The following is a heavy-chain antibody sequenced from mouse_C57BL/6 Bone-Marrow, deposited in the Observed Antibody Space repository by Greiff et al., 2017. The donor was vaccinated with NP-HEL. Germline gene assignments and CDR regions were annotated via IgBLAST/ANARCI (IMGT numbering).Heavy chain of an antibody. Sequence: QVQLQQSGPELVKPGASVKISCKASGYSFTSYYIHWVKQRPGQGLEWIGWIYPGSGNTKYNEKFKGKATLTADTSSSTAYMQLSSLTSEDSAVYYCARWCGYYAMDYWGQGTSVTVSS. D-gene: IGHD1-1*02. CDR2: IYPGSGNT. V-gene: IGHV1-66*01. J-gene: IGHJ4*01. CDR3: ARWCGYYAMDY. CDR1: GYSFTSYY.